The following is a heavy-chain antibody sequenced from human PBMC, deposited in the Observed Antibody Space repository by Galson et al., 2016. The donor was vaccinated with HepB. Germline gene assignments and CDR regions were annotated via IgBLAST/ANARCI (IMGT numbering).Heavy chain of an antibody. CDR1: SGSISTYY. Sequence: ETLSLTCTVSSGSISTYYWSWIRQPAGKGLEWIGHTYTSGSTNHSPSPKSRVTLSVDTSKNQFSLNLSSLTAADTAMYYCARDYYTDSCYGCGPWFDPWGQGTLVTVSS. D-gene: IGHD2-2*01. J-gene: IGHJ5*02. V-gene: IGHV4-4*07. CDR2: TYTSGST. CDR3: ARDYYTDSCYGCGPWFDP.